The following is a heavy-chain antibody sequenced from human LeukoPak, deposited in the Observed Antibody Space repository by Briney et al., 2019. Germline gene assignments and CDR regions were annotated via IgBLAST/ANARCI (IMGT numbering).Heavy chain of an antibody. CDR2: IYSGGST. J-gene: IGHJ4*02. V-gene: IGHV3-53*01. Sequence: GGSLRLSCTASGFTVSSNYMSWVRQAPGKGLEWVSVIYSGGSTYYADSVKGRFTISRDNSKNTLYLQMNSLRAEDTAVYYCAKDHQYRAPSYFDYWGQGTLVTVSS. D-gene: IGHD5-12*01. CDR3: AKDHQYRAPSYFDY. CDR1: GFTVSSNY.